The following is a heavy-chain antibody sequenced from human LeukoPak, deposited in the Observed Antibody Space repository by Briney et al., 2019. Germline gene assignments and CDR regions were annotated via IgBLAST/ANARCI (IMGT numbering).Heavy chain of an antibody. CDR1: GYSISSGYY. CDR2: IYHSGST. J-gene: IGHJ3*02. V-gene: IGHV4-38-2*01. CDR3: ARANQNVLRFLEWLSAFDI. Sequence: SETLSLTCAVSGYSISSGYYWGWIRQPPGKGLEWIGSIYHSGSTYYNPSLKSRVTISVDTSKNQFSLKLSSVTAADTAVYYCARANQNVLRFLEWLSAFDIWGQGTMVTVS. D-gene: IGHD3-3*01.